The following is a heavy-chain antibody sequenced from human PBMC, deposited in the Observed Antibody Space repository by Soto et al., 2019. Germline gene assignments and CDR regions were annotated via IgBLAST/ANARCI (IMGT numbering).Heavy chain of an antibody. V-gene: IGHV1-3*01. CDR3: AGGPTGFDY. CDR1: GYTFTSYA. Sequence: ASVKVSCKASGYTFTSYAMHWVRQAPGQRLEWMGWINAGNGNTEYSQKFQGRVTITRDTSASTAYMELSSLRSEDTAVYYCAGGPTGFDYWGQGTLVTVSS. CDR2: INAGNGNT. J-gene: IGHJ4*02.